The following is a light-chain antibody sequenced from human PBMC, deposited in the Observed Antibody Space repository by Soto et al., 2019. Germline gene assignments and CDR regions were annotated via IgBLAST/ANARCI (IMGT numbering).Light chain of an antibody. CDR2: DND. CDR3: GTWDSSLSVVV. CDR1: SSNIGNNY. J-gene: IGLJ2*01. V-gene: IGLV1-51*01. Sequence: QCALTQPPSLSAAPGQKVTIACSGSSSNIGNNYVSWYQQLPGAAPKLLIDDNDKRPSGIPGRFSGSKSGTSATLGITGLQTGDEADYFCGTWDSSLSVVVFGGGTKVTVL.